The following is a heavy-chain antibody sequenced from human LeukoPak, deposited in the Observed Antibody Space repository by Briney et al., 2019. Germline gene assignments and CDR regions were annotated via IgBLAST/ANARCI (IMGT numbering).Heavy chain of an antibody. CDR2: IYYSGST. J-gene: IGHJ3*02. CDR3: ARDGGGSGSYYKGLGGFDI. V-gene: IGHV4-59*01. CDR1: GGSISSYY. Sequence: SETLSLTCTVSGGSISSYYWSWIRQPPGKGLEWIGSIYYSGSTNYNPSLKSRVTISVDTSKNQFSLKMRSVTAADTAVYYCARDGGGSGSYYKGLGGFDIWGQGTMVTVSS. D-gene: IGHD3-10*01.